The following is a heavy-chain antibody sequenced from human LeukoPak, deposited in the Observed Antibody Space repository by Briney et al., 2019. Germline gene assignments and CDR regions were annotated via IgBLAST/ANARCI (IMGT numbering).Heavy chain of an antibody. CDR2: IDYSGST. D-gene: IGHD5-18*01. V-gene: IGHV4-59*08. CDR1: GDSISSYY. J-gene: IGHJ3*02. Sequence: SETLSLTCTVSGDSISSYYGSWIRQPPGKGLEWVGYIDYSGSTNYNPPPRSGVALSLDPSKNHFSLKLSSVTAPDTPVYYCARPGGYSYGIAAFDIWGQGTMVTVSS. CDR3: ARPGGYSYGIAAFDI.